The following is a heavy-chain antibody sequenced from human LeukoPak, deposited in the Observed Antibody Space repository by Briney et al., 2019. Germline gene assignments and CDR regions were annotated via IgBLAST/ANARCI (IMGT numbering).Heavy chain of an antibody. Sequence: GGSLRLSCAASGFTFSDYYMSWIRQAPGKGLEWVSYISSSGSTIYYADSVKGRFTISRDNAKNSLYLQMNSLRAEDTAVYYFARDSRRAAAGTRAFDIWGQGTMVTVSS. V-gene: IGHV3-11*01. CDR2: ISSSGSTI. J-gene: IGHJ3*02. CDR3: ARDSRRAAAGTRAFDI. CDR1: GFTFSDYY. D-gene: IGHD6-13*01.